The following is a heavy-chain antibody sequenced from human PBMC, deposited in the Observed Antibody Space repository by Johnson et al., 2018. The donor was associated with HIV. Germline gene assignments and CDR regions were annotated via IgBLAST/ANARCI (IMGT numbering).Heavy chain of an antibody. CDR3: ARKQWLEIPSDAFDV. CDR1: GFTFSSYW. CDR2: IYSDGSDT. D-gene: IGHD6-19*01. V-gene: IGHV3-74*03. Sequence: MQLVESGGGLVQPGGPLRLSCAASGFTFSSYWMHWVRQAPGKGLVWVARIYSDGSDTAYADSVKGRFTISRDNAKKTLYLQMNSLRAEDTAVYYCARKQWLEIPSDAFDVWGQGTMVTVSS. J-gene: IGHJ3*01.